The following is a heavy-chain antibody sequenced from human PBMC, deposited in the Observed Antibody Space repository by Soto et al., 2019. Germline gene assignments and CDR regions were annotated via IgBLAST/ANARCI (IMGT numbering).Heavy chain of an antibody. CDR3: ARGRFLEWLFDY. D-gene: IGHD3-3*01. CDR2: IYHSGST. CDR1: GGSISSGGYS. J-gene: IGHJ4*02. V-gene: IGHV4-30-2*01. Sequence: SETLSLTCAVSGGSISSGGYSWSWIQQPPGKGLEWIGYIYHSGSTYYNPSLKSRVTISVDRSKNQFSLKLSSVAAADTAVYYCARGRFLEWLFDYWGQGTLVTVSS.